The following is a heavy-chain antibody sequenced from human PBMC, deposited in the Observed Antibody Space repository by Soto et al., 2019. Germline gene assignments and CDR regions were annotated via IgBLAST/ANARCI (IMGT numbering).Heavy chain of an antibody. CDR1: GGSSGGGGYC. V-gene: IGHV4-31*03. CDR3: ARNPTQGPIDY. Sequence: SEILCLSCSVAGGSSGGGGYCWSWIRQHPGKGLEWIGYIYYSGSTYYNPSLKSRVTISVDTSKNQFSLKLSSVTAADTAVYYCARNPTQGPIDYWGQGTLVTVSS. J-gene: IGHJ4*02. CDR2: IYYSGST.